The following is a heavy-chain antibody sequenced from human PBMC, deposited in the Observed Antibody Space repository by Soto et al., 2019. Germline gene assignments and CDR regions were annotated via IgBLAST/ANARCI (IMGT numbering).Heavy chain of an antibody. J-gene: IGHJ5*02. V-gene: IGHV3-30*04. CDR2: ISYDGRSE. CDR3: ARVFITLIALNWLDP. D-gene: IGHD3-22*01. Sequence: GGSLRLSCAASGFTFSSHAMHWVRQAPGKGLEWLALISYDGRSEYYADSVKGRFTISRDNSKNTLYLQMNSVRAEDTAVYYCARVFITLIALNWLDPWGQGTLVTVSS. CDR1: GFTFSSHA.